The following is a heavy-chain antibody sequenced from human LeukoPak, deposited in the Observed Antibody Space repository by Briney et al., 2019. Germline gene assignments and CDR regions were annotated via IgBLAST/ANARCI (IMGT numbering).Heavy chain of an antibody. CDR1: GYTFTSYG. CDR2: ISAHNGKT. V-gene: IGHV1-18*01. CDR3: ARGDVVVSAAVRFDP. J-gene: IGHJ5*02. D-gene: IGHD2-2*01. Sequence: ASEKVSCKASGYTFTSYGITWVRQAPAQGLEWMGWISAHNGKTKHAQKFQGRVTMTTDTPTSTAYTELRSLRSDDTAVYYCARGDVVVSAAVRFDPWGQGALVTVSS.